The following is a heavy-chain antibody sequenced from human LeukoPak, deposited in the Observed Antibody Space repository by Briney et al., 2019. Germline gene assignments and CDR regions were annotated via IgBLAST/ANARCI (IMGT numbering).Heavy chain of an antibody. CDR1: GGSFSGYY. J-gene: IGHJ4*02. V-gene: IGHV4-34*01. Sequence: TSETLSLTCAVYGGSFSGYYWSWIRQPPGKGLEWIGEINHSGSTNYNPSLKSRVTISVDTSKNQFSLKLSSVTAADTALYFCAREKITGLQAFDYWSQGTLVTVSS. CDR2: INHSGST. D-gene: IGHD1-20*01. CDR3: AREKITGLQAFDY.